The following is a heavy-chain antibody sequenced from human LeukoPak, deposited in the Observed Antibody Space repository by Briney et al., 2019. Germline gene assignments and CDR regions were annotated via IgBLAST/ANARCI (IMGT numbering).Heavy chain of an antibody. D-gene: IGHD4/OR15-4a*01. CDR2: SGSGGDT. Sequence: GSLRLSCAASGFTFSSYAMNWVRQAPGKGLEWVSISGSGGDTYYADSVKGRFTISRDNSKNTLDLQTNSLRAEDTAVYYCAKARGATYGTYYFDYWGQGTLVTVSS. J-gene: IGHJ4*02. V-gene: IGHV3-23*01. CDR3: AKARGATYGTYYFDY. CDR1: GFTFSSYA.